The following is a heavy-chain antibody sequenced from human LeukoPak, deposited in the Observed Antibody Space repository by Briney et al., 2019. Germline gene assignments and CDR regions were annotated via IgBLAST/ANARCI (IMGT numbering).Heavy chain of an antibody. CDR1: GYTFTSYG. J-gene: IGHJ4*02. D-gene: IGHD3-3*01. V-gene: IGHV1-18*01. Sequence: ASVKVSCKASGYTFTSYGISWVRQAPGQGLEWMGWISAYNGNTNYAQKLQGRVTMTTDTSTSTAYMELRSLRSDDTAVYYCARGSKRRFLETLADYWGQGTLVTVSS. CDR2: ISAYNGNT. CDR3: ARGSKRRFLETLADY.